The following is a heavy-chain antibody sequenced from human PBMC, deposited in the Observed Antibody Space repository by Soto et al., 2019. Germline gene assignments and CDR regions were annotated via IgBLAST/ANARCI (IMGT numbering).Heavy chain of an antibody. Sequence: SVKVSCKASGGTFSSYAISWVRQAPGQGLEWMGGIIPIFGTANYAQKFQGRVTITADESTSTAYMELSSLRSEDTAVYYCASLMTTVPLGSYYYFDYWGQGTLVTVPQ. CDR1: GGTFSSYA. V-gene: IGHV1-69*13. CDR2: IIPIFGTA. J-gene: IGHJ4*02. CDR3: ASLMTTVPLGSYYYFDY. D-gene: IGHD4-17*01.